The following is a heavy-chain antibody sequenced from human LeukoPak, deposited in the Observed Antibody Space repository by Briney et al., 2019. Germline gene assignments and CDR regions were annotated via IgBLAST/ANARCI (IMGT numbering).Heavy chain of an antibody. J-gene: IGHJ6*03. CDR1: GGSITSGRDY. Sequence: PSETVSLTCTVSGGSITSGRDYWTWIRQSPGKGLEWIGFLSYSGRTNYNPSLKRRLSMPVDTSKNEFSLRLNSVTAAGTAVYYCARKNDYGASYYIDICGKGTAVTVSS. V-gene: IGHV4-31*03. CDR3: ARKNDYGASYYIDI. CDR2: LSYSGRT. D-gene: IGHD4-17*01.